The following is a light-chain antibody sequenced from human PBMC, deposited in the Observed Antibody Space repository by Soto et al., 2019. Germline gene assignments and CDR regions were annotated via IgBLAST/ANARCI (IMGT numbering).Light chain of an antibody. Sequence: NFMLTQSHSVSESPGKTVTISCTRSSGSIASNYVQWYQQRPGSAPTTVIYEDNQRPSGVPDRFSGSIDSSSNSASLTISGLKTEDEADYYCQSYDSSNQGVVFGGGTKLTVL. J-gene: IGLJ2*01. CDR2: EDN. V-gene: IGLV6-57*04. CDR3: QSYDSSNQGVV. CDR1: SGSIASNY.